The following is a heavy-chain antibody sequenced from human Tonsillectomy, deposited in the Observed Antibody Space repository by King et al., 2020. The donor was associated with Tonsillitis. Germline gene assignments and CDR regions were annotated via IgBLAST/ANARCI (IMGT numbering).Heavy chain of an antibody. J-gene: IGHJ4*02. CDR1: GGSISSSSYY. Sequence: QLQESGPGLVKPSETLSLTCTVSGGSISSSSYYWGWIRQPPGKGLEWIGSIYYSGSTYYNPSLKSRVTMSVETSKNQFSLKLSSVTAADTAVYYCARPDSYGGYVGYWGQGTPVTVSS. D-gene: IGHD5-12*01. CDR2: IYYSGST. V-gene: IGHV4-39*01. CDR3: ARPDSYGGYVGY.